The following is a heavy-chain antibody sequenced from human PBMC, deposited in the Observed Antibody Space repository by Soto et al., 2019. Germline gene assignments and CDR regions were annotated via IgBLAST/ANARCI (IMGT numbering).Heavy chain of an antibody. V-gene: IGHV3-48*02. CDR1: GFTFSNYD. D-gene: IGHD2-15*01. J-gene: IGHJ4*02. CDR2: ISSSGSTI. Sequence: EVRLVESGGGLVQPGGSLRLSCAASGFTFSNYDVNWVRQAPGKGLEWVSDISSSGSTIYYADSVKGRFTISRDNAKNSMYLQMNSLRDDDTAVYYCARGWGCSGGSCYSEYWGQGTLVTVSS. CDR3: ARGWGCSGGSCYSEY.